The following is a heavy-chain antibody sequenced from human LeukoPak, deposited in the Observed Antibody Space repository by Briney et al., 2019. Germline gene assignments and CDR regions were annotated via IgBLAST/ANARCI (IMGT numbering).Heavy chain of an antibody. CDR2: ISDSSSAI. D-gene: IGHD5-18*01. J-gene: IGHJ4*02. Sequence: PGGSLRLSCAASEFTFSRYSMNWVRQVPGKGLQWVSFISDSSSAIYYADSVKGRFTISRDNAKNLLYLEMNSLRADDTAVYYCARDRYSYGYWSYYFDYWGQGTLVTVSS. CDR1: EFTFSRYS. V-gene: IGHV3-48*04. CDR3: ARDRYSYGYWSYYFDY.